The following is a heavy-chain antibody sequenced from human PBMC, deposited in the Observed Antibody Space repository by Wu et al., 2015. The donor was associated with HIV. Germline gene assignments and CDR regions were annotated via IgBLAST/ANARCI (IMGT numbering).Heavy chain of an antibody. CDR1: GYAFIRYG. Sequence: QVQLVQSGAEVKKPGASVRISCKASGYAFIRYGISWVRQAPGQGLEWLGWISAYNDNKRFAQKFQGRVTLTTDTSTSTAYMELSSLRSEDTAVYYCARGLSVPAAIDYYYYMDVWGKGTTVTVSS. CDR2: ISAYNDNK. CDR3: ARGLSVPAAIDYYYYMDV. J-gene: IGHJ6*03. D-gene: IGHD2-2*02. V-gene: IGHV1-18*04.